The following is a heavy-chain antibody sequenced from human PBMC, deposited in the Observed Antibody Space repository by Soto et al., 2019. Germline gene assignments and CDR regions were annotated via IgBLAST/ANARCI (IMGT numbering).Heavy chain of an antibody. CDR1: GFAFSSCA. Sequence: GGSLRLSCAASGFAFSSCAMGWVRQAPGKGLEWVSDFIDSGGSTYYADSVKGWFTISRDNSKSTLYLQMNSLRAEDTALYYCAKGRSYYYYYGVDVWGQGTTVTVSS. CDR3: AKGRSYYYYYGVDV. CDR2: FIDSGGST. J-gene: IGHJ6*02. V-gene: IGHV3-23*01.